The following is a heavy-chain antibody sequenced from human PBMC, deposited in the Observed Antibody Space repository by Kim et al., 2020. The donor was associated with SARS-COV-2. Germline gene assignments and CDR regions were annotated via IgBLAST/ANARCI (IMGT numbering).Heavy chain of an antibody. CDR2: IKSKTDGGTT. D-gene: IGHD3-3*01. CDR3: TTDLKDDFWSGYWGYYFDY. CDR1: GFTFSNAW. Sequence: GGSLRLSCAASGFTFSNAWMSWVRQAPGKGLEWVGRIKSKTDGGTTDYAAPVKGRFTISRDDSKNTLYLQMNSLKTEDTAVYYCTTDLKDDFWSGYWGYYFDYWGQGTLVTVSS. J-gene: IGHJ4*02. V-gene: IGHV3-15*01.